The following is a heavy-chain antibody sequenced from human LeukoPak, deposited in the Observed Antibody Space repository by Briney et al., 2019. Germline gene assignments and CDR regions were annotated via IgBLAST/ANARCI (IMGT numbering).Heavy chain of an antibody. CDR3: AKDKPYSSGWFGNYFDY. CDR2: IRYDGSKK. D-gene: IGHD6-19*01. J-gene: IGHJ4*02. CDR1: GFTFSSYG. V-gene: IGHV3-30*02. Sequence: GGSLRLSCAASGFTFSSYGMHWVRQAPGKGLEWVAFIRYDGSKKYYADSVKGRFTISRDNSENTLDLQMNSLRAEDTAVYYCAKDKPYSSGWFGNYFDYCGQGTLVTVSS.